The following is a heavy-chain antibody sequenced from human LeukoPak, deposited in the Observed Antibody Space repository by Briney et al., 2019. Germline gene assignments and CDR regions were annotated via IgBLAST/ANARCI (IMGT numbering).Heavy chain of an antibody. CDR2: IYSGGST. Sequence: GGSLRLSCAASGFTVSSNYMSWVRQAPGKGLEWVSVIYSGGSTYYADSVKGRFTIFRDNSKNTLYLQMNSLRAEDTAVYYCAIGYCSGGSCYPGDDSYYGMDVWGQGTTVTVSS. J-gene: IGHJ6*02. CDR1: GFTVSSNY. V-gene: IGHV3-53*01. CDR3: AIGYCSGGSCYPGDDSYYGMDV. D-gene: IGHD2-15*01.